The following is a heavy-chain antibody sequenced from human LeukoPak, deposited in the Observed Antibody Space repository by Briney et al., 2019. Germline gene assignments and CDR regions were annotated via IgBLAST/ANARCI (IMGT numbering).Heavy chain of an antibody. D-gene: IGHD2-2*01. CDR3: AREGLGYCSSTSCYPRLYYFDY. J-gene: IGHJ4*02. CDR2: IYYSGST. V-gene: IGHV4-59*01. Sequence: SETLSLTCTVSGGSISSYYWSWIRQPPGKGLEWIGYIYYSGSTNYNPSLKSRVTISVDTSKNQFSLKLSSVTAADTAVYYCAREGLGYCSSTSCYPRLYYFDYWGQGTLVTVSS. CDR1: GGSISSYY.